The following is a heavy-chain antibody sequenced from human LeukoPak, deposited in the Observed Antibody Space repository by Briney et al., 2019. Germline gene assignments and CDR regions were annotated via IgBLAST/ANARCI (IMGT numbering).Heavy chain of an antibody. CDR2: IYYSGST. Sequence: PSETLSLTCTVSGXSISSYYWSWIRQPPGKGLEWIGYIYYSGSTSYNPSLNSRVTISLDTSKNQFSLNLSSVTAADTAVYYCARRESSGSFDYWGQGTLVTVSS. D-gene: IGHD6-19*01. J-gene: IGHJ4*02. V-gene: IGHV4-59*08. CDR1: GXSISSYY. CDR3: ARRESSGSFDY.